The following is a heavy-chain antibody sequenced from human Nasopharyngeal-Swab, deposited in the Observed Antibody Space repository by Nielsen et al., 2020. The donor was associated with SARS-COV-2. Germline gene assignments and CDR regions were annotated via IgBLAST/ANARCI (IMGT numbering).Heavy chain of an antibody. CDR1: GVSITSQY. CDR3: AKEGATGWFDP. V-gene: IGHV4-59*11. Sequence: SETLSLPCTVSGVSITSQYWSWVRQPPGKGLEGIGYISHNSGTSYNPSLKSRVTMFMDTSRNQFSLRLRSVTAADTAVYYCAKEGATGWFDPWGQGTLVTVSS. CDR2: ISHNSGT. J-gene: IGHJ5*02.